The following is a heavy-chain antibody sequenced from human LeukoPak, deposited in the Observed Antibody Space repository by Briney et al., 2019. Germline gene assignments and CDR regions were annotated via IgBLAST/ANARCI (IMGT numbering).Heavy chain of an antibody. V-gene: IGHV4-59*01. CDR1: GGSISSYY. J-gene: IGHJ6*03. D-gene: IGHD3-10*01. Sequence: SETLSLTCTVSGGSISSYYWSWIRQPPGKGLEWIGYIYYSGSTNYNPSLKSRVTISVDTSKKQFSLKLSHVTAADTAVYYCARVKGVIVGYGSYYYYYMDGWGKGTTVTISS. CDR3: ARVKGVIVGYGSYYYYYMDG. CDR2: IYYSGST.